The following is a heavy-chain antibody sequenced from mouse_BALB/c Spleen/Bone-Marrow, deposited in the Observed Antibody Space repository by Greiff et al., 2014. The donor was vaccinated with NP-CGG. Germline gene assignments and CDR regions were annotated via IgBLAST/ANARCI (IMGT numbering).Heavy chain of an antibody. D-gene: IGHD1-1*01. V-gene: IGHV2-9*02. Sequence: VMLVESGPGLVAPSQSLSITCTVSGFSLTSYGVHWVRQPPGKVLGWLGVIWAGGSTNYNSALMSRLSISKDNSKSQVFLKMNSLQTDDTAMYYCARGSYYEGAMDYWGQGTSVTVSS. CDR1: GFSLTSYG. CDR2: IWAGGST. J-gene: IGHJ4*01. CDR3: ARGSYYEGAMDY.